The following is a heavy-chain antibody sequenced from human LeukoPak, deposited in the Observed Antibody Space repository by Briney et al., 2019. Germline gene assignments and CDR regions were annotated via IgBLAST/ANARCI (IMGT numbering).Heavy chain of an antibody. D-gene: IGHD3-9*01. CDR3: VKGNDNSYHYYFDC. V-gene: IGHV3-23*01. J-gene: IGHJ4*02. CDR2: LSGSGDST. CDR1: GLTFSSCA. Sequence: GGSLRLSCAASGLTFSSCAMSWVRQAPGKGLEWVSGLSGSGDSTYYADSVKGRFTISRDNSKNTLYLRMDSLRDEDTAVYYCVKGNDNSYHYYFDCWGQGTLVTVSS.